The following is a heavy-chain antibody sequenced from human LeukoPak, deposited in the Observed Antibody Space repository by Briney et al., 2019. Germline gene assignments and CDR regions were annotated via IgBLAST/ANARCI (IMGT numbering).Heavy chain of an antibody. V-gene: IGHV6-1*01. CDR1: GDGVSSNSAS. D-gene: IGHD3-22*01. CDR3: VRGFYTMSV. Sequence: SQTLSLTCDISGDGVSSNSASWTWIRQSPSRGLEWLGRTYYRSKWYNDYAVSVKSRITINPDTSRNHFSLQLSSVTPEDTAVYYCVRGFYTMSVWGRGTTVTVSS. J-gene: IGHJ6*02. CDR2: TYYRSKWYN.